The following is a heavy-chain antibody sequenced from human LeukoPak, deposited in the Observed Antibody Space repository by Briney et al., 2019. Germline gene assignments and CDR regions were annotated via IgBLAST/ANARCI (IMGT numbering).Heavy chain of an antibody. D-gene: IGHD3-3*01. Sequence: ASVKVSCKASGYTFASYGISWVRQAPGQGLEWMGWISAYNGNTNYAQKLQGRVTMTTDTSTSTAYMELRSLRSDDTAVYYCARESADFWSGYVYYFDYWGQGTLVTVSS. CDR1: GYTFASYG. CDR3: ARESADFWSGYVYYFDY. J-gene: IGHJ4*02. V-gene: IGHV1-18*01. CDR2: ISAYNGNT.